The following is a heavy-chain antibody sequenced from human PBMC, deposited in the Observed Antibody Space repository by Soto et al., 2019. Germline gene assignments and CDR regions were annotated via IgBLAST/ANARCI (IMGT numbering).Heavy chain of an antibody. J-gene: IGHJ6*02. CDR3: AREFSRWELPHSYGMDV. D-gene: IGHD1-26*01. V-gene: IGHV4-61*01. Sequence: SETLSLTCTVSGGSVSSGSYYWSWIRQPPGKGLEWIGYIYYSGSTNYNPSLKSRVTISVDTSKNQFSLKLSSVTAAETAVYYCAREFSRWELPHSYGMDVWGQGTTVTVSS. CDR1: GGSVSSGSYY. CDR2: IYYSGST.